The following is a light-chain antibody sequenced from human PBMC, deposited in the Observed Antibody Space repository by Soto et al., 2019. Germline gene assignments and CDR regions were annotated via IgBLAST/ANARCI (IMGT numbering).Light chain of an antibody. CDR2: DVS. CDR3: SSYTISDSYV. CDR1: SSDVGGYNY. J-gene: IGLJ1*01. V-gene: IGLV2-14*03. Sequence: QCVLTQPASVSGSPGRSIAISCTGSSSDVGGYNYVSWYQQHPGKAPKLMIYDVSNRPSGVSDRFSGSKSGNTASLTISGLQSEDEADYYCSSYTISDSYVFGTGTKVTVL.